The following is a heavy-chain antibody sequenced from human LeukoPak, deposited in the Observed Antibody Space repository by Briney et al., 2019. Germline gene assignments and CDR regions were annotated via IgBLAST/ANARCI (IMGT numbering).Heavy chain of an antibody. Sequence: GESLRISCKGSGYPFSSYWIGWVRQMPGKGLEWMGIIYPGDSDTRYSPSLQGQVTISVDTSIGTAYLQWSSRKASDTAIYYCARQNDFRLDYWGQGTLVSVSS. CDR1: GYPFSSYW. V-gene: IGHV5-51*01. CDR2: IYPGDSDT. D-gene: IGHD3-3*01. CDR3: ARQNDFRLDY. J-gene: IGHJ4*02.